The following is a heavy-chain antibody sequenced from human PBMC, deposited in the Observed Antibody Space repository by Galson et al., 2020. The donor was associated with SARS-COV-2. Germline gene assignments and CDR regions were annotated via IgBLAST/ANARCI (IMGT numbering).Heavy chain of an antibody. CDR3: ALGRVGQGPFDY. Sequence: SETLSLTCTVSGGSISSSSYYWGWIRQPPGKGLEWIGNMYNSGSTYYNPSLKSRVTISVDTSKNQFSLKLISVTAADTTVYYCALGRVGQGPFDYWGQGTLVTVSS. CDR2: MYNSGST. D-gene: IGHD1-26*01. J-gene: IGHJ4*02. CDR1: GGSISSSSYY. V-gene: IGHV4-39*01.